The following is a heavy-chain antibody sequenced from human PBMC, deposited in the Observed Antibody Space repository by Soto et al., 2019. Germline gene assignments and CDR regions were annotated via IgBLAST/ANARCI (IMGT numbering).Heavy chain of an antibody. Sequence: QLQLQESGPGLVKPSENLSLTCTVSGGSISRSPYYWAWIRQPPGKGLQWIGNIYYNGNTFYNPSLTSRVTISIDTSKSQFSLGLSSVTGSDTAVYYCARHGPLTSKWYEISRWCQGTLVTVSS. CDR2: IYYNGNT. D-gene: IGHD3-9*01. V-gene: IGHV4-39*01. J-gene: IGHJ4*02. CDR3: ARHGPLTSKWYEISR. CDR1: GGSISRSPYY.